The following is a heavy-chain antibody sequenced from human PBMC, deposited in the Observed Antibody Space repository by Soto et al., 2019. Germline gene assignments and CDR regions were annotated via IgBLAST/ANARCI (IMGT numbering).Heavy chain of an antibody. Sequence: GGSLRLSCAASGFIFSDHYMDWVRQAPGKGLEWVARSRNKANSYTTEYAASVKGRFTISRDDSKNSLYLQMNSLKTEDTAVYYCTSANIRTNTPHYYNDIDVWGKGTTVTVSS. J-gene: IGHJ6*03. CDR2: SRNKANSYTT. V-gene: IGHV3-72*01. CDR1: GFIFSDHY. CDR3: TSANIRTNTPHYYNDIDV. D-gene: IGHD3-10*01.